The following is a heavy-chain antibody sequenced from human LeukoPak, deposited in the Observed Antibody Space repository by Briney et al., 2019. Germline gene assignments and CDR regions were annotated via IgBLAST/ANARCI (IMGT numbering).Heavy chain of an antibody. CDR2: INPSGGST. V-gene: IGHV1-46*01. D-gene: IGHD3-16*02. J-gene: IGHJ4*02. Sequence: ASVKVSCKASGYTFTSYYMHWVRQAPGQGLEWMGIINPSGGSTSYAQEFQGRVTMTRDTSTSTVYMELSSLRSEDTAVYYCARDYTLAGELSLAPAYYFDYWGQGTLVTVSS. CDR3: ARDYTLAGELSLAPAYYFDY. CDR1: GYTFTSYY.